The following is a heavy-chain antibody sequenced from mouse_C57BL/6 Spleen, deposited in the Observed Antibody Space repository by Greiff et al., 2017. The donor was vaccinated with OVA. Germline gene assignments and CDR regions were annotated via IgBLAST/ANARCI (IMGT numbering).Heavy chain of an antibody. CDR3: ARSPDGYYPAWFAY. CDR2: INPNNGGT. Sequence: EVQLQQSGPELVKPGASVKISCKASGYTFTDYYMNWVKQSHGKSLEWIGDINPNNGGTSYNQKFKGKATLTVDKSSSTAYMELRSLTSEDSAVYYCARSPDGYYPAWFAYWGQGTLVTVSA. J-gene: IGHJ3*01. V-gene: IGHV1-26*01. CDR1: GYTFTDYY. D-gene: IGHD2-3*01.